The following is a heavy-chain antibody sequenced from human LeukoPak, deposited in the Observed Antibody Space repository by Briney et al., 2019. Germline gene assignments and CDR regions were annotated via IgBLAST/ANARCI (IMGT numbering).Heavy chain of an antibody. CDR1: ESIVSGNY. Sequence: GGSLRLSCAASESIVSGNYMTWVRQAPGKGLEWLSVIYTGGGTYYADCVKGRFTISRDTSKPTLYLQMNSLRGDDTAIYYCAHYDFWSGHALDIWGQGTMVTVSS. J-gene: IGHJ3*02. CDR2: IYTGGGT. V-gene: IGHV3-66*01. D-gene: IGHD3-3*01. CDR3: AHYDFWSGHALDI.